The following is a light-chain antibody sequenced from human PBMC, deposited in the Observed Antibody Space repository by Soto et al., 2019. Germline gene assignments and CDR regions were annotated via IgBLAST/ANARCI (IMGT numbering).Light chain of an antibody. Sequence: EIVLTQXPGTLSLSPGERATLSCRASQSVSSSYLAWYQHKPGQAPRLLIYGASSRATGIPDRFSGSGSGTDFTLTISRLEPEDFAVYYCQQYGRTPYTFGQGTKLEIK. CDR1: QSVSSSY. CDR2: GAS. J-gene: IGKJ2*01. CDR3: QQYGRTPYT. V-gene: IGKV3-20*01.